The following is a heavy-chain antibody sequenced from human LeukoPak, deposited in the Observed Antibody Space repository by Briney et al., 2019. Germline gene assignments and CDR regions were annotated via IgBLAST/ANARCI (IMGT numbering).Heavy chain of an antibody. CDR2: IKQDGSEK. V-gene: IGHV3-7*03. Sequence: PGGSLRLSCAASGFTFSSYWMSWVRQAPGKGLEWVANIKQDGSEKYYADSVKGRFTISRDNAKNSLYLQMNSLRAEDTALYYCAKERSSGWLGGFDYWGQGTLVTVSS. CDR1: GFTFSSYW. CDR3: AKERSSGWLGGFDY. J-gene: IGHJ4*02. D-gene: IGHD6-19*01.